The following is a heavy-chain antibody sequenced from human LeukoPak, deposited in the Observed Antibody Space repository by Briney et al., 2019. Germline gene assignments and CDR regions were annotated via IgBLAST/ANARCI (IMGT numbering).Heavy chain of an antibody. Sequence: ASVKVSCKASGGTFSSYAISWVRQAPGQGLEWMGGIIPIFGTANYAQKFRGRVTITADESTSTAYMELSSLRSEDTAVYYCAREYSSSLGHWFDPWGQGTLVTVSS. V-gene: IGHV1-69*13. CDR1: GGTFSSYA. CDR3: AREYSSSLGHWFDP. J-gene: IGHJ5*02. CDR2: IIPIFGTA. D-gene: IGHD6-13*01.